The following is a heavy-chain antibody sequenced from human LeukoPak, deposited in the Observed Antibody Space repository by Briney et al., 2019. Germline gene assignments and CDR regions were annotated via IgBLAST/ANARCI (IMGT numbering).Heavy chain of an antibody. CDR3: ARRKSSGYYSYYFDY. CDR1: GGSISSYY. CDR2: IYYSGST. Sequence: SETLSLTCTVSGGSISSYYWSWIRQPPGKGLEWIGYIYYSGSTNYNPALKSRVTISVDTSENQFSLKLSSVTAADTAVYYCARRKSSGYYSYYFDYWGQGTLVTVSS. J-gene: IGHJ4*02. V-gene: IGHV4-59*08. D-gene: IGHD3-22*01.